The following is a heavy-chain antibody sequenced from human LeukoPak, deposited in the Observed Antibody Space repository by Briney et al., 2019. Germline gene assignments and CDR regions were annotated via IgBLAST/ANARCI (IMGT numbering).Heavy chain of an antibody. D-gene: IGHD2-2*01. CDR2: INHSGST. J-gene: IGHJ4*02. CDR3: ARGVGYCSSTSCYGSYYFDY. CDR1: GGSFSGYY. Sequence: SETLSLTCAVYGGSFSGYYWSWIRRPPGKGLEWIGEINHSGSTNYNPSLKSRVTISVDTSKNQFSLKLGSVTAADTAVYYCARGVGYCSSTSCYGSYYFDYWGQGTLVTVSS. V-gene: IGHV4-34*01.